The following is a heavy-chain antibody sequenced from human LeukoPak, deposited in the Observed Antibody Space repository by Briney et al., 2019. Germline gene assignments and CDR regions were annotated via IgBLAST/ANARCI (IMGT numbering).Heavy chain of an antibody. CDR2: IIPIFGTV. V-gene: IGHV1-69*05. J-gene: IGHJ4*02. CDR1: GGTFSSYA. D-gene: IGHD3-3*01. Sequence: SVKVSCKASGGTFSSYAISWLRQAPGQGLEWMGRIIPIFGTVNYAQKFEGRVTITTDESTSTAYMELSSLRSEDTAVYYCARARYYDFWSGYYPFDYWGQGTLVTVSS. CDR3: ARARYYDFWSGYYPFDY.